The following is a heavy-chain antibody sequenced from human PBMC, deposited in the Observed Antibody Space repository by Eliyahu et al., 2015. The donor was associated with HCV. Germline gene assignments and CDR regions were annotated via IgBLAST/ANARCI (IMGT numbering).Heavy chain of an antibody. CDR1: GFTFXXXA. V-gene: IGHV3-23*01. CDR3: ANLHYDFWSGYRTYTDY. D-gene: IGHD3-3*01. J-gene: IGHJ4*02. Sequence: EVQLLESGGGLVQPGGSXRLXCAASGFTFXXXALXWVRQAPGKGLEWVSXXSGSGGSTYYADSVKGRFTISRDNSKNTLYLQMNSLRAEDTAVYYCANLHYDFWSGYRTYTDYWGQGTLVTVSS. CDR2: XSGSGGST.